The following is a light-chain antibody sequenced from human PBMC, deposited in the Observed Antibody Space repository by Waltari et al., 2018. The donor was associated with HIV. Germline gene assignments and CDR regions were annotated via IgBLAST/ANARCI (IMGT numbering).Light chain of an antibody. CDR3: GTWDSSLSAVV. Sequence: QSVLTQPPSVSAAPGQKVTISCSGTSPNIGDNYVSWYQQFPRTTPKLLIYDNYKRPSGMSARFSGSKSDTSATLDITGLQTRDEADYYCGTWDSSLSAVVIGGGTKVTVL. CDR1: SPNIGDNY. V-gene: IGLV1-51*01. CDR2: DNY. J-gene: IGLJ2*01.